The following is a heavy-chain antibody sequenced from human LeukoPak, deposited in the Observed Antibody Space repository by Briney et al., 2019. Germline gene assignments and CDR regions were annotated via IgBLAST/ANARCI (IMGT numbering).Heavy chain of an antibody. D-gene: IGHD5-24*01. V-gene: IGHV3-74*01. CDR3: VGPSDRDGLQFFFDC. J-gene: IGHJ4*02. Sequence: PGGSPRLSCAASGFTFNRYWMHWVRHAPGKGLVWVSRIKTDGTSTNYADSVKGRFTISRDNAQNTLYLQMNSLRIEDTGVYYCVGPSDRDGLQFFFDCWGQGSLVTV. CDR2: IKTDGTST. CDR1: GFTFNRYW.